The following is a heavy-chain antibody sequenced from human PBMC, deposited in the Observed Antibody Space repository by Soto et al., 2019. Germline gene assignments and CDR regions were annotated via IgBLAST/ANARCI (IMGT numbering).Heavy chain of an antibody. CDR3: ARASTVTMYDY. J-gene: IGHJ4*02. V-gene: IGHV3-11*01. Sequence: GGSLRLSCAASGFTFSDYYMSWIRQAPGKGLEWVSYISSSGSTIYYADSVKGRFTISRGNAKNSLYLQMNSLRAEDTAVYYCARASTVTMYDYWGQGTLVTVSS. CDR1: GFTFSDYY. D-gene: IGHD4-17*01. CDR2: ISSSGSTI.